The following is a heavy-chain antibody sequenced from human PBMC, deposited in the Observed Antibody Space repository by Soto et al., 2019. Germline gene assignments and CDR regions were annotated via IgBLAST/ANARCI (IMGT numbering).Heavy chain of an antibody. CDR2: VYYSGST. Sequence: KTSETLSLTCTVSGDSVSSSNYYWGWIRQPPGKGLEWIGSVYYSGSTYYNPSLKSRVTMSVDTSKNQFSLKLSSVTAADAAVYYCARHPTFSGWEYYFDYWGQGTPVTVSS. D-gene: IGHD6-19*01. CDR1: GDSVSSSNYY. CDR3: ARHPTFSGWEYYFDY. J-gene: IGHJ4*02. V-gene: IGHV4-39*01.